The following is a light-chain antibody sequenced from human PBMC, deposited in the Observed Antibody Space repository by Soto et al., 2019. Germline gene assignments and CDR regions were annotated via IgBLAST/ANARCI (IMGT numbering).Light chain of an antibody. CDR1: QGISRS. Sequence: DIQMTQSPSSVSASVGDRVTISCQASQGISRSLAWYQQKPGKAPKLLIYAASSLQSGVPSRFSGSGFGTDFTLTISSLQLEDSAIYYCQQADTFPITFGQGTRLEIK. J-gene: IGKJ5*01. V-gene: IGKV1D-12*01. CDR3: QQADTFPIT. CDR2: AAS.